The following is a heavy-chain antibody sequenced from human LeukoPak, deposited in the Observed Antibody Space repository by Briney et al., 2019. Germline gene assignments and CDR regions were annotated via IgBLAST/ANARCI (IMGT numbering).Heavy chain of an antibody. CDR1: GYTFTSYY. V-gene: IGHV1-46*01. J-gene: IGHJ5*02. Sequence: GASVKVSCKASGYTFTSYYMHWVRQAPGQGLEWMGIINPSGGSTTYAQKFQGRVTMTGDTSTSTVYMELSSLTSEDTAVYYCARNGAATAPKGWFDPWGQGTLVTVSP. D-gene: IGHD1-26*01. CDR2: INPSGGST. CDR3: ARNGAATAPKGWFDP.